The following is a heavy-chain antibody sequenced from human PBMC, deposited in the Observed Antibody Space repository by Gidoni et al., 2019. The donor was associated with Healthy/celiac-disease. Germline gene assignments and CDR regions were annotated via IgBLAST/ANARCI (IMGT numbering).Heavy chain of an antibody. J-gene: IGHJ4*02. D-gene: IGHD3-3*01. CDR1: GGTFSSYA. Sequence: QVQLVQSGAEVKKPGSSVKVSCTASGGTFSSYAISWVRQAPGQGLEWMGRIIPILGIANYAQKFQGRVTITADKSTSTAYMELSSLRSEDTAVYYCARDILYYDFWSGVLADFDYWGQGTLVTVSS. CDR3: ARDILYYDFWSGVLADFDY. V-gene: IGHV1-69*04. CDR2: IIPILGIA.